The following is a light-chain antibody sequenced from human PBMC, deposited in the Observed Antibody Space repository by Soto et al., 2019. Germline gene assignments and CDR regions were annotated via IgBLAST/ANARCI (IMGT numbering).Light chain of an antibody. CDR3: SSYTNTNTWV. Sequence: QSALTQPASVSGSPGQSITISCTGTNSDFGNYNYVSWYQHHPGKAPKLLIYEVSNRPSGVSNRFSGSKSGNTASLTISGLQAEDEADYYCSSYTNTNTWVFGGGTKLTVL. J-gene: IGLJ3*02. V-gene: IGLV2-14*01. CDR2: EVS. CDR1: NSDFGNYNY.